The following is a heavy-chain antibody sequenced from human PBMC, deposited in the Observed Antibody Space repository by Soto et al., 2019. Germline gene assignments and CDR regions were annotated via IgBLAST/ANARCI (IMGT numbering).Heavy chain of an antibody. CDR2: IIPIFGTA. D-gene: IGHD5-18*01. CDR3: ARSHNPSYGYKGFNY. Sequence: SVKVSCKASGGTFSSYAISWVRQAPGQGLEWMGGIIPIFGTANYAQKFQGRVTITADESTSTAYMELSSLRSEDTAVYYCARSHNPSYGYKGFNYCXQGTLVTVSS. CDR1: GGTFSSYA. J-gene: IGHJ4*02. V-gene: IGHV1-69*13.